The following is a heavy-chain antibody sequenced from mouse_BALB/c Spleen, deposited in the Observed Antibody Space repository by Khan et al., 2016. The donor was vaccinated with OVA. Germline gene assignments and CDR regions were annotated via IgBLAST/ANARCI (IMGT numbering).Heavy chain of an antibody. CDR3: TRLAYYYNSEGFAY. J-gene: IGHJ3*01. CDR2: ISSGGSYT. CDR1: GFTFSTYG. V-gene: IGHV5-6*01. D-gene: IGHD1-1*01. Sequence: EVQLVESGGDLVKPGGSLKLSCAASGFTFSTYGMSWVRQTPDKRLEWVATISSGGSYTYYPDSVKGRFTISRDNAKQTLNLQMRSMKSADTAMYYCTRLAYYYNSEGFAYWGQGTLVTVSA.